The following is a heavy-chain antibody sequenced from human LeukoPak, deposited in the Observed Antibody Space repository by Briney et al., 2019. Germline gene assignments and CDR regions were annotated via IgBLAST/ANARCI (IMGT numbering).Heavy chain of an antibody. Sequence: GGTLRLSCAASGFTFSTYGMSWVRQAPGKGLEWVSATSSTGGTTYYADSVKGRFTISRDNSKNTLFLQMNGLRAEDTAVYYCARGPDITIFGVVTGPAFDIWGQGTMVTVSS. J-gene: IGHJ3*02. CDR3: ARGPDITIFGVVTGPAFDI. CDR1: GFTFSTYG. V-gene: IGHV3-23*01. D-gene: IGHD3-3*01. CDR2: TSSTGGTT.